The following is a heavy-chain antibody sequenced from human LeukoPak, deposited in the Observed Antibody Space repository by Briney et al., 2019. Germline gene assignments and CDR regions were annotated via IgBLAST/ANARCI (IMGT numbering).Heavy chain of an antibody. CDR2: ISGSGGST. CDR1: GFTVSSNY. D-gene: IGHD5-12*01. V-gene: IGHV3-23*01. Sequence: PGGSLRLSCAASGFTVSSNYMSWVRQAPGKGLEWVSAISGSGGSTYYADSVKGRFTISRDNSKNTLYLQMNNLRAEDTAVYYCAKDYSGYVSGAFDIWGQGTMVTVSS. CDR3: AKDYSGYVSGAFDI. J-gene: IGHJ3*02.